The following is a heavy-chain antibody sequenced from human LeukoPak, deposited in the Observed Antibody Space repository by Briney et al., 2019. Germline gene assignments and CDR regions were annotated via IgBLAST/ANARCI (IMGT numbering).Heavy chain of an antibody. D-gene: IGHD3-10*01. CDR2: IYYSGST. J-gene: IGHJ4*02. CDR3: ARDNGSGKRYFDY. Sequence: SETLSLTCTVSGGSISSYYWSWIRQPPGKGLEWIGYIYYSGSTNYNPSLKSRVTMSVDTSKNQFSLKLSSVTAADTAVYYCARDNGSGKRYFDYWGQGTLVTVSS. V-gene: IGHV4-59*12. CDR1: GGSISSYY.